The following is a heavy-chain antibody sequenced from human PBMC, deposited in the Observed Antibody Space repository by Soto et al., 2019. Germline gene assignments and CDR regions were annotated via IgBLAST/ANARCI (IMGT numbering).Heavy chain of an antibody. J-gene: IGHJ3*02. V-gene: IGHV1-69*06. CDR1: GGTFSSYA. Sequence: QVQLVQSGAEVKKPGSSVKVSCKASGGTFSSYAISWVRQAPGQGLEWMGGIIPILDTANYAQKFQGRVTMTRDTSTSTVYMELSSLRSEDTAVYYCARPLDILTGDAFDIWGQGTMVTVSS. CDR2: IIPILDTA. D-gene: IGHD3-9*01. CDR3: ARPLDILTGDAFDI.